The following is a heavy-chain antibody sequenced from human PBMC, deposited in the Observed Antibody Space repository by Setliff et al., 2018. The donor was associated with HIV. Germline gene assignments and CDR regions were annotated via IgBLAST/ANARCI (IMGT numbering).Heavy chain of an antibody. CDR1: GGSFSGYY. CDR3: ARVSCSSWYSIPRYYYYSMDV. V-gene: IGHV4-34*01. Sequence: PSETLSLTCAVYGGSFSGYYWSWIRQPPGKGLGWIGEINHSGSTNYNPSLKSRVTISVDTSKNQFSLRLRSVTAADTAVYYCARVSCSSWYSIPRYYYYSMDVWGNGTTVTVSS. J-gene: IGHJ6*03. CDR2: INHSGST. D-gene: IGHD6-13*01.